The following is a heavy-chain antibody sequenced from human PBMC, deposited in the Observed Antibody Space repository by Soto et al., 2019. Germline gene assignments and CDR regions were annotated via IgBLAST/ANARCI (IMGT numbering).Heavy chain of an antibody. CDR1: GGSISSSSYY. CDR2: IYYSGST. V-gene: IGHV4-39*01. J-gene: IGHJ3*02. D-gene: IGHD2-21*02. Sequence: QLQLQESGPGLVKPSETLSLTCTVSGGSISSSSYYWGWIRQPPGKGLEWIGSIYYSGSTYYNPSLKSRVTISVDTSKNQFSLKLSSVTAADTAVYYCARRQIVVVTAIVKNAFDIWGQGTMVTVSS. CDR3: ARRQIVVVTAIVKNAFDI.